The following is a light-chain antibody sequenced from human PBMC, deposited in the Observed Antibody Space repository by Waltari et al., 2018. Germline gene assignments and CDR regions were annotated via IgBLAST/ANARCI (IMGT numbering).Light chain of an antibody. CDR3: QQSYSTPWT. Sequence: DIQMTQSPSSLSASIGARVTITCRASQSISTYLNCNQQKPGKVPKLLIYGASTLQSGVPSRVIASGSGTHFTRTISSLQPEDVATYYCQQSYSTPWTFGQGTKVEIK. V-gene: IGKV1-39*01. CDR2: GAS. J-gene: IGKJ1*01. CDR1: QSISTY.